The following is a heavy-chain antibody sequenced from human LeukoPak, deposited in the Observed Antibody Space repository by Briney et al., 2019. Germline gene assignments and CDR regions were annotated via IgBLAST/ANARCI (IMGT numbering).Heavy chain of an antibody. J-gene: IGHJ6*02. V-gene: IGHV1-69*04. D-gene: IGHD5-24*01. CDR1: GGTFSSYA. CDR2: IIPILGIA. Sequence: SVTVSCKASGGTFSSYAIRRVRQAPGQGLEWLGRIIPILGIANYAQKFQGRVTITADKSTSTAYMELSSLRSEDTAVYYCARDFGDGYNFPRMDVWGQGATVTVSS. CDR3: ARDFGDGYNFPRMDV.